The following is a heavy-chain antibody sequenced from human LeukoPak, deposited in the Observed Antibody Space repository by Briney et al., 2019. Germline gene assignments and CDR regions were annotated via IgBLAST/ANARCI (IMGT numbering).Heavy chain of an antibody. CDR2: ISSSGSTI. J-gene: IGHJ4*02. Sequence: GGSLRLSCTASGFTVSRNYMSWVRQAPGKGLEWVSYISSSGSTIYYADSVKGRFTISRDNAKNSLYLQMNSLRAEDTATYYCARGLPATLLDYWGQGTLVTVSS. V-gene: IGHV3-11*01. CDR1: GFTVSRNY. CDR3: ARGLPATLLDY. D-gene: IGHD2-2*01.